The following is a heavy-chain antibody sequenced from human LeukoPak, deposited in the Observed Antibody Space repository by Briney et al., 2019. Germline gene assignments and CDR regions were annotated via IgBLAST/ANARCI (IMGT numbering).Heavy chain of an antibody. CDR2: IRSKAYGGTT. D-gene: IGHD2-2*01. J-gene: IGHJ6*03. CDR3: TRVGGCSSTSCLDYYYYYYMDV. V-gene: IGHV3-49*04. CDR1: GFTFGDYA. Sequence: GGSLRLSCTASGFTFGDYATSWVRQAPGKGLEWVGFIRSKAYGGTTEYAASVKGRFTISRDDSKSIAYLQMNSLKTEDTAVYYCTRVGGCSSTSCLDYYYYYYMDVWGKGTTVTVSS.